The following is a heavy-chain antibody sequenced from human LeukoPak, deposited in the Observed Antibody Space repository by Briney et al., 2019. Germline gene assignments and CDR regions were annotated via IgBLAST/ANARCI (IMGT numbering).Heavy chain of an antibody. CDR3: ARLLGVNKWFDP. CDR2: IYYSGRT. V-gene: IGHV4-59*08. CDR1: GDSISSYY. Sequence: LETLSLTCNVSGDSISSYYWSWIRQPPGKGLEWIGYIYYSGRTNYNPSLKSRVTISVDTSKNQFSPKLSSVTAADTAVYYCARLLGVNKWFDPWGQGTLVTLSS. J-gene: IGHJ5*02. D-gene: IGHD3-10*01.